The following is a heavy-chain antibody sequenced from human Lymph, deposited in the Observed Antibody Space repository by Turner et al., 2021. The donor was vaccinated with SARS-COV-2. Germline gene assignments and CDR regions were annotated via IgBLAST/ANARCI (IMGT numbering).Heavy chain of an antibody. D-gene: IGHD6-13*01. CDR3: AREESSNDMDV. V-gene: IGHV3-33*01. CDR1: GFTFSSYG. J-gene: IGHJ6*02. Sequence: QVQLVESGGGVVQPGRSLRLSCAASGFTFSSYGMHWVRQAPGKGLEWVAVIWYDGSNKYYADSVKGRFTISRDNSKNTLYLQMNSLRAEDTAVYYCAREESSNDMDVWGQGTTVTVSS. CDR2: IWYDGSNK.